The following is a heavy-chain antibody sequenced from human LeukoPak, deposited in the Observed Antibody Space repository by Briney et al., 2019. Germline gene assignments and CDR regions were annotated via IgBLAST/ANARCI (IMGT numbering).Heavy chain of an antibody. Sequence: GASLQISGEGSGSIFTSYWISGGRPLPGKGVEWMGRIDPSDSYTNYSPSFQGHVTISADKSISTAYLQWSSLKASDTAMYYCATGAGSYIYYYYGMDVWGKGTTVTVSS. J-gene: IGHJ6*04. CDR2: IDPSDSYT. D-gene: IGHD1-26*01. CDR1: GSIFTSYW. CDR3: ATGAGSYIYYYYGMDV. V-gene: IGHV5-10-1*01.